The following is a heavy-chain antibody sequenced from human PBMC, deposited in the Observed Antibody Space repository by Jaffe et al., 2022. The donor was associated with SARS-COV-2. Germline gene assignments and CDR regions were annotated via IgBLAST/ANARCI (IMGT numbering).Heavy chain of an antibody. CDR1: GFTFSNYA. J-gene: IGHJ6*03. CDR3: ARDRYYGSGSQPYYMDV. CDR2: ISASGEST. V-gene: IGHV3-23*04. Sequence: EVQLVESGGGLGQPGGSLRLSCAASGFTFSNYAMTWVRQAPGEGLEWVSGISASGESTYYADSVKGRFTISRDNSKNTLFLQLSLRAGDTAVYYCARDRYYGSGSQPYYMDVWGKGTTVTVSS. D-gene: IGHD3-10*01.